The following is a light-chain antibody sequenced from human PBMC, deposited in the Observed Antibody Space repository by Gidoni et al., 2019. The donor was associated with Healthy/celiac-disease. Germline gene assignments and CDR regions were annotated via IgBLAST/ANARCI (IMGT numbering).Light chain of an antibody. CDR1: QSISSY. J-gene: IGKJ4*01. CDR2: AAS. CDR3: QQSYSTPLT. V-gene: IGKV1-39*01. Sequence: DIQITQSSSPSSASVGDSVTITRRASQSISSYLNWYQQKPGNAPKLLNYAASSLRSGAPSRFSGSASGTDFTITISRLQPEDFTTYCRQQSYSTPLTFGGGTKVEIK.